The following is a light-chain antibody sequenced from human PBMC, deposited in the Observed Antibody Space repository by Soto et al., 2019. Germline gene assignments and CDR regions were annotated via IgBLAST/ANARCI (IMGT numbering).Light chain of an antibody. CDR2: EAF. J-gene: IGLJ3*02. CDR3: SSFTSTNTWV. V-gene: IGLV2-14*01. CDR1: SSDVGGHDY. Sequence: QSALTQVASVSGSPGQSITISCTATSSDVGGHDYVSWYLQHPGKAPKLLIYEAFNRPSGVSDRFSSSKSGSTAYLTISGLQAEDEGDYYCSSFTSTNTWVFGGGTKLTVL.